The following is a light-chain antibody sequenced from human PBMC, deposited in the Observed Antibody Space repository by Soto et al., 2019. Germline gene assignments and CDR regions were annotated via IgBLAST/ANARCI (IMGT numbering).Light chain of an antibody. J-gene: IGLJ3*02. CDR3: QSYDSSNWV. CDR1: SGSIASNY. V-gene: IGLV6-57*04. Sequence: FMLTQPHSVSESPGKTGTISCTRSSGSIASNYVQWYQQRPGSAPTTVIYEDNQRPSGVPDRFSGSIDSSSNSASLTISGLKTEDEADYYCQSYDSSNWVFGGGTKLTVL. CDR2: EDN.